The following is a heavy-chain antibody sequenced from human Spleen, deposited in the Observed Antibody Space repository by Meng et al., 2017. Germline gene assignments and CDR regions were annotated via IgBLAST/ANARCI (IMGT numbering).Heavy chain of an antibody. D-gene: IGHD6-25*01. CDR1: GYTFTNYG. CDR2: IDPKTGDT. J-gene: IGHJ4*02. V-gene: IGHV1-2*06. Sequence: QVQRVHSGAEVKKPGASVKVSCKASGYTFTNYGIIWVRQAPGQGLEWMGRIDPKTGDTHYALKFQGRVTMTGDTSISTAYMELSGLRSDDTAMYYCARDEDISAAGKLFGDYWGQGTLVTVSS. CDR3: ARDEDISAAGKLFGDY.